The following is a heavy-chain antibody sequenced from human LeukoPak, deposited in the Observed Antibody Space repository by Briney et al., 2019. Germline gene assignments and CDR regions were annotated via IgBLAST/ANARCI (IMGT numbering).Heavy chain of an antibody. CDR3: ARGRSSVAAQGDY. CDR2: ISSSSSYI. V-gene: IGHV3-21*01. D-gene: IGHD2-15*01. CDR1: GFTFSSYS. J-gene: IGHJ4*02. Sequence: GGSLRLSCAATGFTFSSYSMNWVRQAPGKGLEWVSSISSSSSYIYYADSVKGRFTTSRDNAKNSLYLQMNSLRAEDTAVYYCARGRSSVAAQGDYWGQGTLVTVSS.